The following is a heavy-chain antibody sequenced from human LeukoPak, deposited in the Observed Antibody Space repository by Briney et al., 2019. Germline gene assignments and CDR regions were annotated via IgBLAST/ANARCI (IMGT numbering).Heavy chain of an antibody. CDR2: FDPEDGET. J-gene: IGHJ4*02. CDR1: GYTLTELS. D-gene: IGHD2-2*01. V-gene: IGHV1-24*01. Sequence: ASVKVSCKVSGYTLTELSMHWVRQAPGKGLEWMGGFDPEDGETIYAQKFQGRVTMTEDTSTDIPYMELSSLRSEDTAVYYCATAPYCSSTSCSDYWGQGTLVTVSS. CDR3: ATAPYCSSTSCSDY.